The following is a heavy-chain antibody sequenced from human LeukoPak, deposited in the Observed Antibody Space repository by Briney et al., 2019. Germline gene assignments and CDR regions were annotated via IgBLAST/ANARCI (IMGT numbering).Heavy chain of an antibody. CDR3: ARDPYSGNYGDYYYYYMDV. V-gene: IGHV3-30*02. CDR1: GFTFSSYG. J-gene: IGHJ6*03. CDR2: IRYDGSDK. Sequence: GGSLRLSCAASGFTFSSYGMHWVRQAPGKGLEWVSFIRYDGSDKYYADSVRGRFTISRDNAKSSLYLQTNSLRDEDTAVYYCARDPYSGNYGDYYYYYMDVWGKGTTVTISS. D-gene: IGHD1-26*01.